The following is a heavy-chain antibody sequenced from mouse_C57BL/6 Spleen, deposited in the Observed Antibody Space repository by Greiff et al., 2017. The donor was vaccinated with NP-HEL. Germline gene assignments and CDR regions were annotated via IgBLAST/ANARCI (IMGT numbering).Heavy chain of an antibody. D-gene: IGHD2-5*01. V-gene: IGHV5-17*01. J-gene: IGHJ4*01. CDR2: ISSGSSTI. CDR3: ARDYSNYHYYAMDY. CDR1: GFTFSDYG. Sequence: EVNVVESGGGLVKPGGSLKLSCAASGFTFSDYGMHWVRQAPEKGLEWVAYISSGSSTIYYADTVKGRFTISRDNAKNTLFLQMTSLRSEDTAMYYCARDYSNYHYYAMDYWGQGTSVTVSS.